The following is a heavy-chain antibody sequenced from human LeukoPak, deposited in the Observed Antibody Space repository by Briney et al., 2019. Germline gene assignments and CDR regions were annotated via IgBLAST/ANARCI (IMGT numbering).Heavy chain of an antibody. J-gene: IGHJ3*02. CDR2: LYSGGTT. Sequence: GGSLRLSCAASGFTVSSNYMSWVRQAPEKGLEWVSVLYSGGTTYYADSVRGRFTISRDNSENTLYLQVNSLRAEDTALYYCASHGLRGGGPFDIWGQGTMVTVSS. V-gene: IGHV3-53*01. CDR3: ASHGLRGGGPFDI. CDR1: GFTVSSNY. D-gene: IGHD3-10*01.